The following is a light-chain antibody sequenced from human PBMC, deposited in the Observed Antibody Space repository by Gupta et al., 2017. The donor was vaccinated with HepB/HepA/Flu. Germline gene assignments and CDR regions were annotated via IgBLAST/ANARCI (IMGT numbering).Light chain of an antibody. J-gene: IGKJ3*01. V-gene: IGKV3-20*01. Sequence: EIVLTQSPGTLSLSPGERATLSCRASQSVTSTYLAWYQQKPGQAPRLLIYGASSRATGIPDRFSGSGSGTDFTLTISRREPEDFAVYYCQQYGSSLIFTFGPGTKVDIK. CDR2: GAS. CDR1: QSVTSTY. CDR3: QQYGSSLIFT.